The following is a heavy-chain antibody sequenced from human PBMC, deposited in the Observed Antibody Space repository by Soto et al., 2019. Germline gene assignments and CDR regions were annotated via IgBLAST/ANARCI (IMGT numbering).Heavy chain of an antibody. CDR2: IRGDAYGGTT. CDR1: GFTFGYFA. D-gene: IGHD4-17*01. Sequence: PGGSLRLSCTTSGFTFGYFAMSWFRQAPGKGLEWLGFIRGDAYGGTTEYAASVKGRFMISRDDSKGIAYLQMNSLKTQDTATYFCAHAGDYDLMTFDHWGPGTLVTVSS. J-gene: IGHJ4*02. V-gene: IGHV3-49*03. CDR3: AHAGDYDLMTFDH.